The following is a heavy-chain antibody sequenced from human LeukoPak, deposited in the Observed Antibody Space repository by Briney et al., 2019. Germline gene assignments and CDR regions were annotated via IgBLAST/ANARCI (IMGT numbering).Heavy chain of an antibody. CDR1: GSTFSSYA. CDR3: ARADSGTMGAVDY. D-gene: IGHD1-7*01. V-gene: IGHV1-69*05. J-gene: IGHJ4*02. Sequence: SVKVSCKASGSTFSSYANSWVRQAPGPGLEWMGGIIPIFGTANYAQKFQGRVTITTDESTSTVYMELSSLRSEDTAVYYCARADSGTMGAVDYWGQGTLVTVSS. CDR2: IIPIFGTA.